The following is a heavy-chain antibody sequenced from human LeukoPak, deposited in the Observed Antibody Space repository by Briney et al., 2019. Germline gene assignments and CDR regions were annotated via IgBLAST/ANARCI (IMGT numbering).Heavy chain of an antibody. D-gene: IGHD1-26*01. CDR3: ARLAAISGSDYPDD. V-gene: IGHV4-59*08. CDR2: IFYSGNT. J-gene: IGHJ4*02. CDR1: GVSISSYY. Sequence: SETLSLTCTVSGVSISSYYWSWIRQPPGKGLEWIGYIFYSGNTIYNPSLRSRVTISADTSKNYFSLRLRSVTAADTAVYYCARLAAISGSDYPDDWGQGTLVTVSS.